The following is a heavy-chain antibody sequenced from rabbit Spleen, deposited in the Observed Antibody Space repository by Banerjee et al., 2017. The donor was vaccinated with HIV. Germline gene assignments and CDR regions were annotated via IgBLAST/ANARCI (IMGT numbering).Heavy chain of an antibody. V-gene: IGHV1S40*01. J-gene: IGHJ4*01. Sequence: QSLEESGGDLVKPGASLTLTCKVSGFSFGSGYDICWVRQAPGKGLEWIGCIYTGDGNTFYASWAKGRFTISKTSSTTVTLQIPSLTAADTATYFSARGAGGSGWGADLWGQGTLVTVS. CDR3: ARGAGGSGWGADL. D-gene: IGHD4-1*01. CDR1: GFSFGSGYD. CDR2: IYTGDGNT.